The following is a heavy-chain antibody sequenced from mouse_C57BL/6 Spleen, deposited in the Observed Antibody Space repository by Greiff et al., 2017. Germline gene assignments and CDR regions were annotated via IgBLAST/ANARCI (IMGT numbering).Heavy chain of an antibody. J-gene: IGHJ3*01. V-gene: IGHV14-4*01. Sequence: VQLQQSGAELVRPGASVKLSCTASGFNIKDDYMHWVKQRPEQGLEWIGWIDPENGDTEYASKFQGKATITADTSSNTAYLQLSSLTSEDTAVYYFTRDGYFAYWGQGTLVTVSA. CDR1: GFNIKDDY. D-gene: IGHD2-3*01. CDR3: TRDGYFAY. CDR2: IDPENGDT.